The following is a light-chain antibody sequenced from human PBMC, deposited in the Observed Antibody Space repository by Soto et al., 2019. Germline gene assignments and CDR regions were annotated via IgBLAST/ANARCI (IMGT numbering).Light chain of an antibody. V-gene: IGKV1D-13*01. CDR2: AAS. CDR1: RGTGSS. Sequence: AVQLTQSPSSLSASVGERVTITSRASRGTGSSLAGYQQKPGKVSKLLIYAASSLERGVPPRFSGSGSATDFTLTISSLQPEDFATYFCHQFKNYLFTFGPGTKVDIK. J-gene: IGKJ3*01. CDR3: HQFKNYLFT.